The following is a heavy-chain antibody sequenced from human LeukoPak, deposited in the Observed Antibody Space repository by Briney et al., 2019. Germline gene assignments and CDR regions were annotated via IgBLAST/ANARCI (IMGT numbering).Heavy chain of an antibody. Sequence: SETLSLTCAVSGGSISSTSWWNWVRQPPGKGLEWIGQIYHSGSTNYNPSLKSRVTISVDTSKNQFSLKLSSVTAADTAVYYCARAVIAVAGTPFDYWGQGTLVTVSS. CDR3: ARAVIAVAGTPFDY. CDR1: GGSISSTSW. J-gene: IGHJ4*02. CDR2: IYHSGST. D-gene: IGHD6-19*01. V-gene: IGHV4-4*02.